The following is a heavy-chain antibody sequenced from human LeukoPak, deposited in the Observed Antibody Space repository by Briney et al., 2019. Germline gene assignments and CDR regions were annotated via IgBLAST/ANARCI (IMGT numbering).Heavy chain of an antibody. CDR2: INHSGNI. J-gene: IGHJ4*02. V-gene: IGHV4-34*01. CDR1: IESFTGHS. CDR3: ARRPRNSESYDGPSGLDY. Sequence: PSETLFLTCAVYIESFTGHSWTWIRQSPDKGLEWIGEINHSGNINYNPSLKSRVTISVDTSKNQFSLKMTSVTAADTAVYYCARRPRNSESYDGPSGLDYWGQGTLVTVSS. D-gene: IGHD1-26*01.